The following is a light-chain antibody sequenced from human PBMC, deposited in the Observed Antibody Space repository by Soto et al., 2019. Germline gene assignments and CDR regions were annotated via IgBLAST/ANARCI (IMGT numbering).Light chain of an antibody. Sequence: DIQMTQSPSSLSASVGDRVTISCRASQIISTYLNWYQQKPGTAPRLLISRASSVKSGVPPRFSGSGSGRDFTHTISSLRPEDIATYFCQQSYTSPPWTFGQGTKVEVK. CDR3: QQSYTSPPWT. CDR2: RAS. CDR1: QIISTY. V-gene: IGKV1-39*01. J-gene: IGKJ1*01.